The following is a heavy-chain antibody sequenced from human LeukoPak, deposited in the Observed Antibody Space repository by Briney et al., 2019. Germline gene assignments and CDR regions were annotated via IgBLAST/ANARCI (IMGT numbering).Heavy chain of an antibody. Sequence: SETLSLTCAVSGGSISSGGYSWSWIRQPPGKGLEWIGRIYTSGSTNYNPSLKSRVTISVDTSKNQFSLKLSSVTAADTAVYYCAAGPLTISVAGKVDVWGKGTTVTISS. CDR3: AAGPLTISVAGKVDV. D-gene: IGHD6-19*01. V-gene: IGHV4-61*02. J-gene: IGHJ6*04. CDR2: IYTSGST. CDR1: GGSISSGGYS.